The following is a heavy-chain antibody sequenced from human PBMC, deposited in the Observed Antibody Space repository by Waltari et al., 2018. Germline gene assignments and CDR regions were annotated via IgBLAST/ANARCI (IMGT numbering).Heavy chain of an antibody. D-gene: IGHD3-3*01. CDR3: AKDRPGITIFGVVKGSHMDV. CDR1: GGTFSSYA. Sequence: QVQLVQSGAEVKKPGSSVKVSCKASGGTFSSYAISWVRQAPGQGLEWMGRIITIFGTANYAQKFQGRVTITADKSTSTAYMELSSLRSEDTAVYYCAKDRPGITIFGVVKGSHMDVWGKGTTVTISS. V-gene: IGHV1-69*13. CDR2: IITIFGTA. J-gene: IGHJ6*03.